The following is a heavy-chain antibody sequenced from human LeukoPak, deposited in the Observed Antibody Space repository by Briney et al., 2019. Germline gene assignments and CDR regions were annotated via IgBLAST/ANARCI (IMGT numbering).Heavy chain of an antibody. D-gene: IGHD3-9*01. CDR2: IYYSGST. J-gene: IGHJ4*02. Sequence: SETLSLTCSVSGGSISGYYWNWIRQPPGKRLEFIGYIYYSGSTNYNTSLKSRVTISVDTSKNQFSLKLSSVTAADTAVYYCAREAYDTLDYWGQGTLVTVSS. CDR1: GGSISGYY. V-gene: IGHV4-59*01. CDR3: AREAYDTLDY.